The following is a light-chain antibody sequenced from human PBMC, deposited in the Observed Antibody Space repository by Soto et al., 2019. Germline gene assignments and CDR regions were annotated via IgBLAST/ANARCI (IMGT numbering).Light chain of an antibody. CDR3: QQFYSYSGSP. CDR2: KAS. CDR1: QSITRW. Sequence: DIQMTQFPSTLSASVGDRVTITCRASQSITRWLAWYQQTPGKAPKLLIYKASSLESGVPSRFSGSGSGTELTLTISSLQPDDFAAYYCQQFYSYSGSPFGPGTKVEIK. V-gene: IGKV1-5*03. J-gene: IGKJ3*01.